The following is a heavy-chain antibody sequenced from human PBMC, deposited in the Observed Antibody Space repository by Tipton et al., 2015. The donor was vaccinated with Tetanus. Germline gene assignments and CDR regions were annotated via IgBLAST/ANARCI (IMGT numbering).Heavy chain of an antibody. V-gene: IGHV4-39*01. CDR3: VRHGGLVGIYFLY. Sequence: TLSLTCTVSGDSISARNSYWGWIRQPPGKGLEWIATFYYGGITYYSPSLSGRVTVSVNSPRNQFSLKLNSVTAADTAVYHCVRHGGLVGIYFLYWGQGTLVTVSS. CDR1: GDSISARNSY. J-gene: IGHJ4*02. D-gene: IGHD3-16*01. CDR2: FYYGGIT.